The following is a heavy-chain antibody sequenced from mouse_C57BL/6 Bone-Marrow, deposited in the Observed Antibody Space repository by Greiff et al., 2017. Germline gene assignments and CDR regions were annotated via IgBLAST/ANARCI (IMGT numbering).Heavy chain of an antibody. V-gene: IGHV1-26*01. Sequence: VQLQQSGPELVKPGASVKISCKASGYTFTDYYMNWVKQSHGKSLEWIGDINPNNGGTSYNQKFKGKATLTVDKSSSTAYMELRSLTSEDSAVXDCARGDYYYGSPFAYWGQGTLVTVSA. D-gene: IGHD1-1*01. J-gene: IGHJ3*01. CDR2: INPNNGGT. CDR3: ARGDYYYGSPFAY. CDR1: GYTFTDYY.